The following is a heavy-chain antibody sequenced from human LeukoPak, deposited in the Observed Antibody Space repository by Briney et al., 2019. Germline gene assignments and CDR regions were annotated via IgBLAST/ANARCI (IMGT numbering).Heavy chain of an antibody. D-gene: IGHD2-2*01. CDR1: GFTFSSFS. CDR3: ARSEGYCSSASCDAYYYYMDV. CDR2: ISTGSRYI. V-gene: IGHV3-21*03. J-gene: IGHJ6*03. Sequence: GGSLRLSCAASGFTFSSFSMNWVRQAPGRGLEWVSSISTGSRYINYADSVKGRFAISRDNAKNSLYLQMNSLRAEDTAVYYCARSEGYCSSASCDAYYYYMDVWGKGTTVTVSS.